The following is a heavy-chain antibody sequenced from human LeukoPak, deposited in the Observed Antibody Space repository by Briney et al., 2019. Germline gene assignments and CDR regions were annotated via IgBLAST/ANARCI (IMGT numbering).Heavy chain of an antibody. D-gene: IGHD3-10*01. CDR1: GFTFDDYG. Sequence: PGGSLRLSCAASGFTFDDYGMSWIRQPPGKGLEWLGEINHAGGTNYNPSLKSRVTISVDTAKNQFSLNLSSVTAADAAIYYCARHVCNSGECFGYYYYHLDVWGKGTTVTISS. CDR3: ARHVCNSGECFGYYYYHLDV. CDR2: INHAGGT. V-gene: IGHV4-34*01. J-gene: IGHJ6*03.